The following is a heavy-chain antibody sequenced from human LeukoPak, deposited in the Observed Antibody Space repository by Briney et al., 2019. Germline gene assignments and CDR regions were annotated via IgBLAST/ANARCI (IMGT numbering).Heavy chain of an antibody. V-gene: IGHV4-39*07. CDR2: IYYSGST. Sequence: NTSETLSLTCTVSGGSISSSSYYWGWIRQPPGKGLEWIGSIYYSGSTYYNPSLKSRVTISVDTSKNQFSLKLSSVTAADTAVYYCARLDERYCSSTSCYGPRYYYYYMDVWGKGTTVTVSS. CDR1: GGSISSSSYY. J-gene: IGHJ6*03. D-gene: IGHD2-2*01. CDR3: ARLDERYCSSTSCYGPRYYYYYMDV.